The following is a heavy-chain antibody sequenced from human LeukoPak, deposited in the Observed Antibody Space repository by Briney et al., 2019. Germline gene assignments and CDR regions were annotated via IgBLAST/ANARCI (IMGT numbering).Heavy chain of an antibody. J-gene: IGHJ4*02. CDR1: GFTFRSYA. D-gene: IGHD1-26*01. CDR3: TPHLWGGTYPYYLAY. CDR2: ITTGGDT. Sequence: GGSLTLSCEASGFTFRSYAMSWVRQAPGKGREWVSVITTGGDTYYADSVKGRFTISRDNSKNTLYLQLNSLRADDTAVYYCTPHLWGGTYPYYLAYWGQGTLVTVSS. V-gene: IGHV3-23*01.